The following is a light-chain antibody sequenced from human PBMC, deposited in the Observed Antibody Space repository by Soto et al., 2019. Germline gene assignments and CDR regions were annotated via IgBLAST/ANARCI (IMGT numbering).Light chain of an antibody. CDR3: QQYGSSPLYT. CDR2: GAS. Sequence: EIVLTQSPGTLSLSPGERVTLSCRASQSVSSSYLTWYQQKPGQAPRLLIYGASSRAPGIPDRFSGSGSGTDFTLTISRLEPEDFAVYYCQQYGSSPLYTFGQGTKLEIK. J-gene: IGKJ2*01. V-gene: IGKV3-20*01. CDR1: QSVSSSY.